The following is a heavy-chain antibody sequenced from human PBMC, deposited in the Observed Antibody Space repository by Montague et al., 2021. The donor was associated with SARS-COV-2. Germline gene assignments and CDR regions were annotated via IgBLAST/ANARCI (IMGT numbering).Heavy chain of an antibody. CDR3: ARGGEIDVLACFGY. J-gene: IGHJ4*02. V-gene: IGHV3-11*06. CDR2: K. D-gene: IGHD3-16*01. Sequence: KKYAESVKGRFTISRDNTKNELYLPMNSLRAEDMAVYYCARGGEIDVLACFGYWGQGTLVTVSS.